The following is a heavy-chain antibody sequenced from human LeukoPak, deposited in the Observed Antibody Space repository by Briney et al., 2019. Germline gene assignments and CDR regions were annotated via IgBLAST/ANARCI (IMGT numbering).Heavy chain of an antibody. CDR3: AKDYSDLRVADVFFEY. CDR2: ITSGFTP. V-gene: IGHV3-23*01. J-gene: IGHJ4*02. CDR1: GLIFSNYA. Sequence: GGSLRLSCAASGLIFSNYAMSWVRQAPRTRLERVSGITSGFTPHYADSVKGRFTISRDNSKTTFHLQMNSLRAEDTAVYYCAKDYSDLRVADVFFEYWGQGTLVTVSS. D-gene: IGHD2-15*01.